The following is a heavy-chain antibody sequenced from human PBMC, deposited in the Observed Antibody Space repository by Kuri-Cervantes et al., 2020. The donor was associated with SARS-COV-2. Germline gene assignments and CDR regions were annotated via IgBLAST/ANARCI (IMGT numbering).Heavy chain of an antibody. D-gene: IGHD6-19*01. CDR2: LYYSGST. CDR3: VRHPPIAVADYYFDY. CDR1: GGSITTYSYY. J-gene: IGHJ4*02. V-gene: IGHV4-39*01. Sequence: GSLRLSCTVSGGSITTYSYYWGWIRQPPGKGLEWIGSLYYSGSTYYNPSLKSRVTISIDTSKNHFSLRLSSVTAADTAVYYCVRHPPIAVADYYFDYWGQGALVTVSS.